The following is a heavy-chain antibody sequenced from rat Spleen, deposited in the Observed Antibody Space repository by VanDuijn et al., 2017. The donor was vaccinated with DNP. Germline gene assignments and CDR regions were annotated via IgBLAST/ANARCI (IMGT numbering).Heavy chain of an antibody. J-gene: IGHJ4*01. V-gene: IGHV5-31*01. D-gene: IGHD1-11*01. CDR3: TKVPRLGGYRDVMDA. CDR2: ITQTGGST. Sequence: EVQLVESGGGLVQPGRSLKLSCVGSGFTSNNYWMTWIRQTPGKGLEWVASITQTGGSTYYPDSVKGRFTISRDTAKSTLYLQMNSLRAEDTATYYCTKVPRLGGYRDVMDAWGQGASVTVSS. CDR1: GFTSNNYW.